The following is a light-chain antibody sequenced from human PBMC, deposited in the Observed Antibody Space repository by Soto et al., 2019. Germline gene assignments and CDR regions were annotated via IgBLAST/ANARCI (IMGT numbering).Light chain of an antibody. CDR2: GAS. CDR1: QPFSITY. Sequence: VLTQSPGTLSLSAGESATLAWRASQPFSITYFTGYQQKPGQAPRLLLFGASKRATGIPARFIGRWSGTHFTLTISSLEPADFSVYYWPQLTDWPQQWTFGQGTNVYIK. V-gene: IGKV3D-20*02. CDR3: PQLTDWPQQWT. J-gene: IGKJ1*01.